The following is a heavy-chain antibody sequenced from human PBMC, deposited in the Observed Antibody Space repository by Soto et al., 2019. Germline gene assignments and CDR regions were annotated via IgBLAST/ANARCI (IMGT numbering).Heavy chain of an antibody. D-gene: IGHD3-22*01. CDR1: GFTFSDYS. CDR3: AREEGQYYDSSGYLDY. Sequence: TGGSLRLSCAASGFTFSDYSINWVRQAPGKGLEWVAKINQDGSEKYYGDSVKGRFTISRDNAKNSLFLQMSSLRVEDTAVYYCAREEGQYYDSSGYLDYWGQGTLVTVSS. CDR2: INQDGSEK. J-gene: IGHJ4*02. V-gene: IGHV3-7*01.